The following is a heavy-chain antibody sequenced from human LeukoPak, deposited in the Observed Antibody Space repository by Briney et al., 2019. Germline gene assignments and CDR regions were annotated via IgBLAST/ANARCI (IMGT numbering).Heavy chain of an antibody. D-gene: IGHD5-18*01. CDR2: IKKDGSEE. J-gene: IGHJ3*01. V-gene: IGHV3-7*01. CDR1: GFTLNSYL. CDR3: ARGYPKRNSLDL. Sequence: GGSLRLSCAAFGFTLNSYLMSWVRQAPGRGLEWVANIKKDGSEENYLDSVKGRFTVSRDNAKNSLFLQMNSLRGEDTAVYYCARGYPKRNSLDLWGQGTMVTISS.